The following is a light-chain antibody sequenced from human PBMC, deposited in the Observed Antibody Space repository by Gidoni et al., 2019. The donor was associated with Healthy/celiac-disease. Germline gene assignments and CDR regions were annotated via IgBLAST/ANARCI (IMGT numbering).Light chain of an antibody. CDR2: DAS. J-gene: IGKJ4*01. Sequence: ETVLTQSPATLSLSPRERATLSCRASQSVSSYLAWYQQKPGQAPRLLIYDASNRATGIPARFSGSGSGTGFALTISSLGPEDFAVYYCQQRSNWPLTFSGGTKVEIK. V-gene: IGKV3-11*01. CDR1: QSVSSY. CDR3: QQRSNWPLT.